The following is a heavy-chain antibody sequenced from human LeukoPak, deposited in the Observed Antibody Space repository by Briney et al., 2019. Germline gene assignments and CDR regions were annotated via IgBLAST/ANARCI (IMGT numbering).Heavy chain of an antibody. CDR2: IYSGGNT. J-gene: IGHJ4*02. V-gene: IGHV3-66*01. CDR1: GFIVNSNY. Sequence: PGGSLRLSCAASGFIVNSNYMSWVRQAPGKGLEWVSIIYSGGNTYYADSVKGRFTISRDNSKNTLYLQMNSLRAEDTAVYYCNSRYFDWLDYWGQGTLVTVSS. D-gene: IGHD3-9*01. CDR3: NSRYFDWLDY.